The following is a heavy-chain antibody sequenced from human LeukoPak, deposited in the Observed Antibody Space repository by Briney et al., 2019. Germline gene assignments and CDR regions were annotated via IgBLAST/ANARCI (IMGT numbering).Heavy chain of an antibody. Sequence: GGSLRLSCAASGFTFSSYWMHWVRQVPGKGLVWVARINGDGSSIRYADSVKGRFTISRDNAKNTLYLQMNSLRAEDTAVYYCARADIAAAGTDYWGQGTLVTVSS. D-gene: IGHD6-13*01. CDR2: INGDGSSI. CDR1: GFTFSSYW. V-gene: IGHV3-74*01. J-gene: IGHJ4*02. CDR3: ARADIAAAGTDY.